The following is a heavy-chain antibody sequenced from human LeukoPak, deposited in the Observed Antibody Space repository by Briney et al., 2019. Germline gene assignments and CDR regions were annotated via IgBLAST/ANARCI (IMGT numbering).Heavy chain of an antibody. J-gene: IGHJ4*02. CDR2: IWYDGNEI. V-gene: IGHV3-30*02. D-gene: IGHD1/OR15-1a*01. Sequence: PGGSLRLSCAASGFTFSTYGMHWVRQAPGKGLEWVAFIWYDGNEIYYADSAKGRFTISRDNSKNTLYLQMNSLRAEDTSIYYCATEQEGRRAAFDYWGQGTLVTVAS. CDR3: ATEQEGRRAAFDY. CDR1: GFTFSTYG.